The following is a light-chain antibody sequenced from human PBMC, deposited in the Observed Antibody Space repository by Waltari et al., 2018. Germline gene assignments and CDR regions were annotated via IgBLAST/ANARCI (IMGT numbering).Light chain of an antibody. Sequence: QSVLTQPPSASAPPGQRFSFSLSATSSNLRSNSVNWYQHLPGTAPKLLIHTNNQRPSGVPDRFSGSKSGTSASLAISGLRSEDEADYFCAAWDDSLDVWVFGGGTKLTVL. J-gene: IGLJ3*02. CDR1: SSNLRSNS. CDR2: TNN. CDR3: AAWDDSLDVWV. V-gene: IGLV1-44*01.